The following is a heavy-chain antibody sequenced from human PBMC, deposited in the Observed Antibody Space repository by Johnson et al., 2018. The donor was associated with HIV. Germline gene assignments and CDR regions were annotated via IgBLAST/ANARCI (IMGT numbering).Heavy chain of an antibody. V-gene: IGHV3-74*01. CDR1: GFTFSTYA. Sequence: VQLVESGGGVVQPGRSLRLSCAASGFTFSTYAMHWVRQAPGKGLVWVSRISSDGTDTYYADSVKGRFTNSRDNANNSLYLQMNSLRAEDTALYYCAKDGGQNALDIWGQGTMVTVSS. CDR2: ISSDGTDT. CDR3: AKDGGQNALDI. J-gene: IGHJ3*02.